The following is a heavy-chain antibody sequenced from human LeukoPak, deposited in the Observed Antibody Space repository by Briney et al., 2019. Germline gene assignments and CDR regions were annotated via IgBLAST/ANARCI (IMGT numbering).Heavy chain of an antibody. Sequence: SETLSLTCTVSGGSISSYYWGWVRQPPGEGLEWIGSIYNTGSTYYNPSLKSRVTISVDTSKNQFSLKLNSVTAADTAVYYCARDLRGYSYGLMGYWGQGTLVTVSS. CDR3: ARDLRGYSYGLMGY. CDR2: IYNTGST. J-gene: IGHJ4*02. V-gene: IGHV4-39*07. D-gene: IGHD5-18*01. CDR1: GGSISSYY.